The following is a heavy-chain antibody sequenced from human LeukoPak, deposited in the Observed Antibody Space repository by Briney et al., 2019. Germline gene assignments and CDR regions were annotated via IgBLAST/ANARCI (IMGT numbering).Heavy chain of an antibody. D-gene: IGHD5-18*01. Sequence: GGSLRLSCAASGFTFDDYAMHWVRQAPGKGLEWVSLISGEGGSTYYADSVKGRFTISRDNSKNSLYLQMNSLRTEDTALYYCAKDLTWNTAMVPQYYYYYYGMDVWGQGTTVTVSS. J-gene: IGHJ6*02. CDR1: GFTFDDYA. V-gene: IGHV3-43*02. CDR2: ISGEGGST. CDR3: AKDLTWNTAMVPQYYYYYYGMDV.